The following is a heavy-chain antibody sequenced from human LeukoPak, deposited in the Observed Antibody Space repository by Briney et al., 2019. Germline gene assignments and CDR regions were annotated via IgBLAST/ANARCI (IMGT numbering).Heavy chain of an antibody. D-gene: IGHD1-26*01. CDR2: IDKKDKGYATAT. CDR3: AREMERYFDY. V-gene: IGHV3-73*01. Sequence: PGGSLKLSCAASGFTFSGSAIHWVRQSPGKGLEWVGQIDKKDKGYATATAYAASVKGRFTISRDNSKNTLYLQMNSLRAEDTAMYYCAREMERYFDYWGQGTLVTVSS. J-gene: IGHJ4*02. CDR1: GFTFSGSA.